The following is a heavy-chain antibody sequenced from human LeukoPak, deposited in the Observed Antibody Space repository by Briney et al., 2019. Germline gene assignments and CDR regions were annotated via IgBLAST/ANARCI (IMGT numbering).Heavy chain of an antibody. V-gene: IGHV1-69*04. J-gene: IGHJ4*02. D-gene: IGHD1-26*01. CDR1: GGTFSSYA. CDR3: AREVWDSGSYLDY. CDR2: IIPILGIA. Sequence: GASVKVSRKASGGTFSSYAISWVRQAPGQGLEWMGRIIPILGIANYAQKFQGRVTITADKSTSTAYMELSSLRSEDTAVYYCAREVWDSGSYLDYWGQGTLVTVSS.